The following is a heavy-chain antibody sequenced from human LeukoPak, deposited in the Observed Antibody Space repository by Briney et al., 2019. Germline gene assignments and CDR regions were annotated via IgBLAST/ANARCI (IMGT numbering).Heavy chain of an antibody. CDR2: IYPGDSDT. J-gene: IGHJ3*01. D-gene: IGHD2-2*01. CDR1: GYSSTSYW. CDR3: GGVLVTGAIHDAFDV. V-gene: IGHV5-51*01. Sequence: VESLNISCKGYGYSSTSYWIGWVRQVPGKGLGWMGIIYPGDSDTRYSPSFQGQVSISADKSISTAYLQRSSLKAADTAMYYCGGVLVTGAIHDAFDVWGQGTMVTVSS.